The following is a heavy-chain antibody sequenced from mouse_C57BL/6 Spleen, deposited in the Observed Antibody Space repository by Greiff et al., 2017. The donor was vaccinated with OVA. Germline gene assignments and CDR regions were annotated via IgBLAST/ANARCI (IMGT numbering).Heavy chain of an antibody. J-gene: IGHJ3*01. CDR1: GYSITSGYY. V-gene: IGHV3-6*01. CDR2: ISYDGSN. CDR3: ARVGVYYSEREFAY. Sequence: EVQRVESGPGLVKPSQSLSLTCSVTGYSITSGYYWNWIRQFPGNKLEWMGYISYDGSNNYNPSLKNRISITRDTSKNQFFLKLNSVTTEDTATYYCARVGVYYSEREFAYWGQGTLVTVSA. D-gene: IGHD2-13*01.